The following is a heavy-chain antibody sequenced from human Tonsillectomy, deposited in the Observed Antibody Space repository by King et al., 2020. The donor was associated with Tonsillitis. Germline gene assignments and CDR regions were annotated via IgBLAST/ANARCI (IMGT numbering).Heavy chain of an antibody. CDR1: GFTFDDYA. CDR2: ISWNSASI. CDR3: VKAWYSGSSTTGGECDY. V-gene: IGHV3-9*01. J-gene: IGHJ4*02. Sequence: VQLVESGGGLVQPGRSLRISCAASGFTFDDYAMHWVRQAPGKGLEWVSGISWNSASIGYADSVKGRFTISRDKPKNSLYLQMNSLRAEDTALYYCVKAWYSGSSTTGGECDYWGQGTLVTVSS. D-gene: IGHD1-26*01.